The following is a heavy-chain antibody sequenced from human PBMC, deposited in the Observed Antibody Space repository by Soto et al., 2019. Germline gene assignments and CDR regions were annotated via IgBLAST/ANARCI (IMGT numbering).Heavy chain of an antibody. CDR1: GGSISSYY. J-gene: IGHJ4*02. D-gene: IGHD4-17*01. CDR2: IYYSGST. CDR3: ARRYGALFDY. V-gene: IGHV4-59*08. Sequence: QVQLQASGPGLVKPSETLSLPCTVSGGSISSYYWSWIRQPPGKGLEWIGYIYYSGSTNYNPSLKSRVTISVDTSKNQFSLKLSSVTAADTAVYYCARRYGALFDYWGQGTLVTVSS.